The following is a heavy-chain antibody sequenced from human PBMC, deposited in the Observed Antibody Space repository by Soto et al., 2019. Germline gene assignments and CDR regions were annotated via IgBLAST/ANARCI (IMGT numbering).Heavy chain of an antibody. V-gene: IGHV6-1*01. J-gene: IGHJ4*02. D-gene: IGHD2-21*01. CDR3: ARGLWSTFDY. Sequence: SQTLSVTFVVSRDSVSSNNIAWNWLRQSPGRGLEWLGRTYYRSKWYNEYAVSVRSRITINLDTSKNQFSLQRNSVTPEDTAVYYCARGLWSTFDYWGQGAQVTVS. CDR1: RDSVSSNNIA. CDR2: TYYRSKWYN.